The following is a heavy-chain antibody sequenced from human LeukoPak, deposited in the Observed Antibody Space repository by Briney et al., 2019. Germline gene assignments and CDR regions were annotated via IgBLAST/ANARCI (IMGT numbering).Heavy chain of an antibody. CDR2: IYHSGST. D-gene: IGHD3-16*01. J-gene: IGHJ3*02. Sequence: SETLSLTCAVSGGSISSSNWWSWVRQPPGKGLEWIGEIYHSGSTNYNPSLKSRVTISVDKSKNQFSLKLTSVTAADTAMYYCARDLGSWPHVTLDIWGHGTLVTVSS. CDR3: ARDLGSWPHVTLDI. V-gene: IGHV4-4*02. CDR1: GGSISSSNW.